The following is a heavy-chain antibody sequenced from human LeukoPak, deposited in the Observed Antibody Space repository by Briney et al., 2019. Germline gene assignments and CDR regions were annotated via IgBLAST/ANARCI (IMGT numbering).Heavy chain of an antibody. Sequence: ASVKVSCKASGYTFTSYGISWVRPAPGQGLEWMGWISAYNGNTNYAQKLQVRVTMTTDTSTSTAYMELRSLRSDDTAVYYCARGLDILTGHSRLDPWGEGTLVTVSS. V-gene: IGHV1-18*04. CDR1: GYTFTSYG. CDR3: ARGLDILTGHSRLDP. D-gene: IGHD3-9*01. CDR2: ISAYNGNT. J-gene: IGHJ5*02.